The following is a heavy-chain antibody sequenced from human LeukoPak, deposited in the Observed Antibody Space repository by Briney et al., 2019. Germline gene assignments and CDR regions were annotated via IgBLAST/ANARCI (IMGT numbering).Heavy chain of an antibody. Sequence: ASVKVSCKASGYTFTRYDINWVRQATGQGLEWMGWTNPNSGNTGYAQKFQGRVTMTRDTSTSTAYMELSSLRSEDTAVYYCARVAGSTDYWGQGTLVTVSS. CDR2: TNPNSGNT. D-gene: IGHD6-19*01. CDR3: ARVAGSTDY. V-gene: IGHV1-8*01. J-gene: IGHJ4*02. CDR1: GYTFTRYD.